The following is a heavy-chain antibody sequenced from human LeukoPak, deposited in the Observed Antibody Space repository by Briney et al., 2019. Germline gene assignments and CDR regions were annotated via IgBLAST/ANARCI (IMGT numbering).Heavy chain of an antibody. J-gene: IGHJ4*02. CDR3: ARGRYSSSWPRREYFDY. CDR2: IYYSGST. CDR1: GGSISSGDYY. V-gene: IGHV4-30-4*08. Sequence: PSETLSLTCTVSGGSISSGDYYWSWIRQPPGKGLEWIGYIYYSGSTYYNPSLKSRVTISVDTSKNQFSLKLSSVTAADTAVYYCARGRYSSSWPRREYFDYWGQGTLVTVSS. D-gene: IGHD6-13*01.